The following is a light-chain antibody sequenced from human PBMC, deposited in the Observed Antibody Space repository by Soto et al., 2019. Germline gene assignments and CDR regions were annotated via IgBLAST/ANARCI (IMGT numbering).Light chain of an antibody. CDR1: LSVSNF. CDR3: QQRSNWPIT. V-gene: IGKV3-11*01. J-gene: IGKJ3*01. Sequence: EIVLAQSPATLSLSPGERATLSCRASLSVSNFLAWYQQIPGQAPSLLIYDASNRATGIPARFSGSGSGTDFTLTISSLEPEDFAIYYCQQRSNWPITFGPGTKVDIK. CDR2: DAS.